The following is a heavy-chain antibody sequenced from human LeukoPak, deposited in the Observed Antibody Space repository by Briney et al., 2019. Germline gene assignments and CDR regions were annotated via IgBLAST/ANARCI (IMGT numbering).Heavy chain of an antibody. CDR2: ICYSGST. J-gene: IGHJ4*02. Sequence: SETLSLTCTVSGGSISSSSYYWGWIRQPPGKGLEWIGSICYSGSTYYNPSLKSRVTISVDTSKNQFSLKLSSVTAADTAVYYCAKDRGDCSSTSCYFDYWGQGTLVTVSS. CDR1: GGSISSSSYY. V-gene: IGHV4-39*07. D-gene: IGHD2-2*01. CDR3: AKDRGDCSSTSCYFDY.